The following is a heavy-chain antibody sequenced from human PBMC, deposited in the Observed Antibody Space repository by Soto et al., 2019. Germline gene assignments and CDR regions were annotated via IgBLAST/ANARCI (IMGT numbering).Heavy chain of an antibody. D-gene: IGHD6-13*01. CDR2: IAGSGSTT. CDR1: EFTFSSNA. Sequence: PGGSLRLSCAASEFTFSSNAMHWVRQAPGKGLEWVSGIAGSGSTTFYADSVKGRFTISRDNSKNTLYLHMSSLRAEDTAIYYCAKDFTAYLSSWFHLRAQRTPVTVSS. J-gene: IGHJ5*02. V-gene: IGHV3-23*01. CDR3: AKDFTAYLSSWFHL.